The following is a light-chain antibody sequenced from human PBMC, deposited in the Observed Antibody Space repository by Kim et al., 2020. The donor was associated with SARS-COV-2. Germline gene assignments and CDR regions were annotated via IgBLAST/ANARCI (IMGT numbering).Light chain of an antibody. CDR3: NCRDRTGNHLV. CDR1: SLRSYY. J-gene: IGLJ3*02. Sequence: SSELTQDPSVSVALGQTVRITFQGDSLRSYYASWYQQRPGQAPRLVFFGKTKRPSGIPDRFSVSGPGVTSSLTITGAQADDEGVYYLNCRDRTGNHLVFG. CDR2: GKT. V-gene: IGLV3-19*01.